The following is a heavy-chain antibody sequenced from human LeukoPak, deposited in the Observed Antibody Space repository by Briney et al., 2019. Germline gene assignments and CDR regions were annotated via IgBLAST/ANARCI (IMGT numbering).Heavy chain of an antibody. CDR2: IRYNGTNK. V-gene: IGHV3-30*02. CDR3: AQKWGQGTADTGNYFDS. J-gene: IGHJ4*02. CDR1: GFTFSSYA. Sequence: QPGGSLRLSCAASGFTFSSYAMSWVRQAPGKGLEWVAYIRYNGTNKYYTDSVKGRFTISRDNSKNTLFLEMNSLRPEDAAVYYCAQKWGQGTADTGNYFDSWGQGTLVTVSS. D-gene: IGHD1-14*01.